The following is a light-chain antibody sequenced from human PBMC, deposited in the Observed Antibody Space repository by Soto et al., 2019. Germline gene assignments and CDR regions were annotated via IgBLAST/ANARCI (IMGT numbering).Light chain of an antibody. CDR3: MQGVQTPPT. Sequence: DIVVTQSPLSLSVTPGEPASISCRSSQSLLHSNGYNYLDWYPQKPGQSPLLLTYLGSNRATGVPDRFSASGSGTDFTLKISRVEAEDVGVYYCMQGVQTPPTFGGGTKVEIK. V-gene: IGKV2-28*01. CDR2: LGS. J-gene: IGKJ4*01. CDR1: QSLLHSNGYNY.